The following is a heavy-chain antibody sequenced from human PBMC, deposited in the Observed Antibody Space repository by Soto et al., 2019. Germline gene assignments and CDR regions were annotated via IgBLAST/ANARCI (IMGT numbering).Heavy chain of an antibody. CDR1: GYTFTNYG. Sequence: QVQLVQSGGEVKKPGASVKVSCKASGYTFTNYGISWVRQAPGQGLEWMGWINVYNGNTKYAQKVQGRGTMTTDTSTSTAYMELRSLRSDATAVYYCARGVGSGSYYNQYNWFDPWGQGTLVTVSS. J-gene: IGHJ5*02. CDR3: ARGVGSGSYYNQYNWFDP. CDR2: INVYNGNT. V-gene: IGHV1-18*01. D-gene: IGHD3-10*01.